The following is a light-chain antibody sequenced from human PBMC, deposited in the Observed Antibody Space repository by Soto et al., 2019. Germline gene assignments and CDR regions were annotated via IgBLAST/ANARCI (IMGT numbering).Light chain of an antibody. Sequence: EIVMTQSPATLSVSPGERVTLSCRASESVTTNLAWYQQKPGQDPRLVIYGASLRTTGIPARFSASGSGTEFTLTVNSLQSEDVAVYYCQQYNHGPSWTFGQGTRVEI. CDR3: QQYNHGPSWT. J-gene: IGKJ1*01. V-gene: IGKV3-15*01. CDR2: GAS. CDR1: ESVTTN.